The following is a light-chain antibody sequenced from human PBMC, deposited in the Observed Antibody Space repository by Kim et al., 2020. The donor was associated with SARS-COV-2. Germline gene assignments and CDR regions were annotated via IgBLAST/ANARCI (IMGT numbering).Light chain of an antibody. J-gene: IGLJ2*01. V-gene: IGLV3-19*01. CDR2: GKN. Sequence: SSELTQDPAVSVALGQTVRITCQGDSLRSYYATWYQQRPGQAPMLVIYGKNNRPSEIPDRFSGSSSGNTASLTIPGAPAEDEADYYCCSRDTNHHVIFGG. CDR1: SLRSYY. CDR3: CSRDTNHHVI.